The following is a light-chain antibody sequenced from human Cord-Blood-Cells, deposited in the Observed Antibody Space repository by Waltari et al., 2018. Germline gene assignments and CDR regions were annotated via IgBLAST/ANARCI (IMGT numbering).Light chain of an antibody. Sequence: DIQMTQPPSTLSASVGDRVTITCRASQSISSWLAWYQQKPGKAPNLLIYKASSLESGVPSRFSGSGSGTEFTLTISSLQPDDFATYYCQQYNSLWTFGQGTKVEIK. CDR3: QQYNSLWT. J-gene: IGKJ1*01. CDR1: QSISSW. V-gene: IGKV1-5*03. CDR2: KAS.